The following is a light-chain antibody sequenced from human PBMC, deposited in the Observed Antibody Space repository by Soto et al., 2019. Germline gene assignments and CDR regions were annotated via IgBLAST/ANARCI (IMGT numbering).Light chain of an antibody. CDR1: QSVSSSY. CDR2: GAS. CDR3: QQYGPSLWT. J-gene: IGKJ1*01. Sequence: EIVLTQSPGTLSLSPGERATLSFRASQSVSSSYLAWYQQKPGQAPRLLIYGASSRATGIPDRFSGSGSGTDFTLTISRLEPEDFAGYYCQQYGPSLWTFGQGTMVEIK. V-gene: IGKV3-20*01.